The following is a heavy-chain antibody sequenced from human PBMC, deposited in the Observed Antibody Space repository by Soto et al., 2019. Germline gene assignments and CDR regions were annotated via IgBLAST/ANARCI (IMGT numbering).Heavy chain of an antibody. J-gene: IGHJ6*02. Sequence: PSQTLSLTCAISGDSVSSNSAAWNWIRQSPSRGLEWLGRTYYRSKWYNDYAVSVKSRITINPDTSKNQFSLQLNSVTPEDTAVYYRARSLYSSSWSHYYYYGMDVWGQGTTVTVSS. CDR3: ARSLYSSSWSHYYYYGMDV. V-gene: IGHV6-1*01. D-gene: IGHD6-13*01. CDR1: GDSVSSNSAA. CDR2: TYYRSKWYN.